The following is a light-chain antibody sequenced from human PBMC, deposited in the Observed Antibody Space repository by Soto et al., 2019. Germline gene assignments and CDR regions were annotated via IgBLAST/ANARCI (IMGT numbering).Light chain of an antibody. V-gene: IGKV1-6*01. CDR1: QGIRND. J-gene: IGKJ4*01. CDR3: LQDYNYPLT. CDR2: AAS. Sequence: ALPMTQSPSSLSASIGDRVTITCRASQGIRNDLGWYQQKPGKAPNLLIYAASSLQSGVPSRFSGSGSGTDFTLTISSLQPEDFATYYCLQDYNYPLTFGGGTKVEIK.